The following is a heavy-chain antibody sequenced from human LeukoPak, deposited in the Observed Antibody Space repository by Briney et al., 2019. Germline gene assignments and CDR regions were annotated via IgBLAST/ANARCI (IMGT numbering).Heavy chain of an antibody. CDR1: GYTFTSYA. Sequence: ASVKVSCKASGYTFTSYAITWVRQAPGQGLEWMGWISVYNGNTNYAQKLQGRVTMTTDTSTSTAYMELRSLRSDDTAVYYCARGLYYYYGMDVWGQGTTVTVSS. CDR2: ISVYNGNT. V-gene: IGHV1-18*01. J-gene: IGHJ6*02. CDR3: ARGLYYYYGMDV.